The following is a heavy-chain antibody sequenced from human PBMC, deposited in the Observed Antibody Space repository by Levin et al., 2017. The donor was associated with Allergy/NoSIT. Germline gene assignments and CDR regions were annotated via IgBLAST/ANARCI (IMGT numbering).Heavy chain of an antibody. CDR2: INSDGSST. CDR3: ARDPSSRFGALPRGEPFDY. V-gene: IGHV3-74*01. D-gene: IGHD3-10*01. J-gene: IGHJ4*02. Sequence: GESLKISCAASGFTFSSYWMHWVRQAPGKGLVWVSRINSDGSSTSYADSVKGRFTISRDNAKNTLYLQMNSLRAEDTAVYYCARDPSSRFGALPRGEPFDYWGQGTLVTVSS. CDR1: GFTFSSYW.